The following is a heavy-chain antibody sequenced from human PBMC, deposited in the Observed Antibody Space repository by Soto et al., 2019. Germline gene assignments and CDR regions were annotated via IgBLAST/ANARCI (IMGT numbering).Heavy chain of an antibody. V-gene: IGHV3-33*01. J-gene: IGHJ4*02. Sequence: SLRLSCAASGFTFSSYGMHWVRQAPGKGLEWVAVIWYDGSNKYYADSVKGRFTISRDNSKNTLYLQMNSLRAEDTAVYYCARIPYCSSTSCLGPFDYWGQGTLVTVSS. CDR2: IWYDGSNK. CDR3: ARIPYCSSTSCLGPFDY. D-gene: IGHD2-2*01. CDR1: GFTFSSYG.